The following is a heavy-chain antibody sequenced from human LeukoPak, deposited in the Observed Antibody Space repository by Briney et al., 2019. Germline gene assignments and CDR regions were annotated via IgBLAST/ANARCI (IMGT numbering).Heavy chain of an antibody. CDR3: ARERSYSGYYDAFDI. Sequence: GGSLRLSCAASGFTYSSYGMHWVRQAPGKGLEWVAVISYDGSNKYYADSVKGRFTISRDNSKNTLYLQMNSLRSEDTAVYYCARERSYSGYYDAFDIWGQGTMVTVSS. V-gene: IGHV3-30*03. J-gene: IGHJ3*02. CDR2: ISYDGSNK. D-gene: IGHD3-22*01. CDR1: GFTYSSYG.